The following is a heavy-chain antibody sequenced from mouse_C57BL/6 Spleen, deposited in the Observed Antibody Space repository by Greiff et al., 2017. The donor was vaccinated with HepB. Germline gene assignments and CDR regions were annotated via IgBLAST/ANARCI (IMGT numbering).Heavy chain of an antibody. CDR3: AIYYDYVLGYFDV. V-gene: IGHV1-26*01. Sequence: VQLQQSGPELVKPGASVKISCKASGYTFTDYYMNWVKQSHGKSLEWIGDINPNNGGTSYNQKFKGKATLTVDKSSSTAYMELRSLTSEDSAVYYCAIYYDYVLGYFDVWGTGTTVTVSS. CDR1: GYTFTDYY. CDR2: INPNNGGT. D-gene: IGHD2-4*01. J-gene: IGHJ1*03.